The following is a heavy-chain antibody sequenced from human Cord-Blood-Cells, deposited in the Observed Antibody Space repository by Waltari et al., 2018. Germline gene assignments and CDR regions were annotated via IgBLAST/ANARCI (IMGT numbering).Heavy chain of an antibody. CDR3: ASSGVGCSSTSCYLGFDY. V-gene: IGHV4-38-2*01. CDR2: IYHSGST. Sequence: QVQLQESGPGLVKPSETLSLTCAVSGYSISSGYYWGWIRQPPGKGLEWIGSIYHSGSTYYNPSLKSRVTISVDTSKNQFSLKLSSVTAADTAVYYCASSGVGCSSTSCYLGFDYWGQGTLVTVSS. D-gene: IGHD2-2*01. J-gene: IGHJ4*02. CDR1: GYSISSGYY.